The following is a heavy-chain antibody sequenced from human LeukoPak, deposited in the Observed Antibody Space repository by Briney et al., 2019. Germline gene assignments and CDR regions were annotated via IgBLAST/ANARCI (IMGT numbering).Heavy chain of an antibody. Sequence: SETLSLTCTVSGGSISSYYWSWIRQPPGKGLEWIGYIYYSGSTNYNPSLKSRVTISVDTSKNQFSLKLSSVTAADTAVYYCARAGYSSSWYYFDYWGQGTLVTVSP. CDR3: ARAGYSSSWYYFDY. CDR1: GGSISSYY. J-gene: IGHJ4*02. CDR2: IYYSGST. D-gene: IGHD6-13*01. V-gene: IGHV4-59*01.